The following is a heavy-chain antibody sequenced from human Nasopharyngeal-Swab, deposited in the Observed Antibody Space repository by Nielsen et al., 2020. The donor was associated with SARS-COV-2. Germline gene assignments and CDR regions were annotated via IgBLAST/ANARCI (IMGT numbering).Heavy chain of an antibody. J-gene: IGHJ6*02. V-gene: IGHV4-4*02. CDR2: IYHSGST. CDR3: ARDRPSSYGMDV. Sequence: VRQAPGRGLEWIGEIYHSGSTNYNPSLKSRVTISVDKSKNQFSLKLSSVTAADTAVYYCARDRPSSYGMDVWGQGTTVTVSS.